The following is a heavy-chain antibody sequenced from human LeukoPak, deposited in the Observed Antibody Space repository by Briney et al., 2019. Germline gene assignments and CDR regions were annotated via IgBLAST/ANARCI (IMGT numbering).Heavy chain of an antibody. CDR1: GYTFTGYY. Sequence: RASVKVSCKASGYTFTGYYMHWVRQAPGQGLEWMGWINPISGGANYAQNFQGRVTMTRDTSISTAYMELSRLRSDDTAMYYCATPGHCCSTFCPFDYWSQGTLVTVSP. V-gene: IGHV1-2*02. D-gene: IGHD2-2*01. CDR3: ATPGHCCSTFCPFDY. CDR2: INPISGGA. J-gene: IGHJ4*02.